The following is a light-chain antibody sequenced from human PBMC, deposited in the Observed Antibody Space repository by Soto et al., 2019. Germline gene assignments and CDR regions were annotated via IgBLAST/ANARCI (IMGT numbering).Light chain of an antibody. J-gene: IGKJ2*01. CDR2: TAS. CDR1: QGIRND. Sequence: DIQMTQSPSSLSASVGDRVTITCRASQGIRNDLGWYQQKPGKAPNRLIYTASSLQSGVTSRFRGSGSETDFTLTIYGLQPEDVATFYCLQHNSYPYPFVQGTMLEIK. V-gene: IGKV1-17*01. CDR3: LQHNSYPYP.